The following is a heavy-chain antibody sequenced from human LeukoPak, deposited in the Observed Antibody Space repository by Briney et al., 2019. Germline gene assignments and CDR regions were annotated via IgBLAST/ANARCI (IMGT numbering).Heavy chain of an antibody. Sequence: GGSLRLSCAASGFTFSSYGMHWVRQAPGKGLEWVAIISYDGTSKYYADSVKGRFTFSRDNSKNTLYLQMNSLRVDDMAVYYCARVVYSGSGSYGGFDYWGQGTLVTVSS. CDR2: ISYDGTSK. CDR1: GFTFSSYG. D-gene: IGHD3-10*01. CDR3: ARVVYSGSGSYGGFDY. J-gene: IGHJ4*02. V-gene: IGHV3-30*19.